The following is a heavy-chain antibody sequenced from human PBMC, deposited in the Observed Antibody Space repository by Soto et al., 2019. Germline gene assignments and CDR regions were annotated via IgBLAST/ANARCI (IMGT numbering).Heavy chain of an antibody. D-gene: IGHD3-16*02. Sequence: ASVKVSCKASGYTFTSCDINWVRQATGQGLEWMGWMNPNSGNTGYAQKFQGRVTMTRNTSISTAYMELSSLRSEDTAVYYCATNVWGSYRDAFDIWGQGTMVTVSS. V-gene: IGHV1-8*01. CDR2: MNPNSGNT. J-gene: IGHJ3*02. CDR1: GYTFTSCD. CDR3: ATNVWGSYRDAFDI.